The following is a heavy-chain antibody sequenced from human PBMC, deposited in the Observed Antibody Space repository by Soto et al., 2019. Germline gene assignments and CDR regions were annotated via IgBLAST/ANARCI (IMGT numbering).Heavy chain of an antibody. J-gene: IGHJ6*02. D-gene: IGHD1-1*01. Sequence: GASVKVSCKASGGTFSSYAISWVRQAPGQGLEWMGGIIPIFGTANYAQKFQGRVTITADESTSTAYMELSSLRSEDTAVYYCARPWEKTGTSWALYYYYYGMDVWGQGTTVTVSS. V-gene: IGHV1-69*13. CDR1: GGTFSSYA. CDR2: IIPIFGTA. CDR3: ARPWEKTGTSWALYYYYYGMDV.